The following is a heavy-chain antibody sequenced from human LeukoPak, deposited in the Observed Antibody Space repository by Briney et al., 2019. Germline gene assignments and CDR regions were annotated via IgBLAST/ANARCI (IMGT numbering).Heavy chain of an antibody. V-gene: IGHV4-39*01. D-gene: IGHD3-3*01. Sequence: PSETLSLTCTVSGDSISSSSYYWGWIRQPPGKGLEWIGSIYYSGSTYYNPSLKSRVTISVDTSKNQFSLKLSSVTAADTAVYYCASRPVLRFLEWLLPFDYWGQGTLVTVSS. CDR3: ASRPVLRFLEWLLPFDY. CDR1: GDSISSSSYY. J-gene: IGHJ4*02. CDR2: IYYSGST.